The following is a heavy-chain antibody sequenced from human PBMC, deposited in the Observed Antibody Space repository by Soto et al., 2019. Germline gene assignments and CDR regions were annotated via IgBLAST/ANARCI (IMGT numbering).Heavy chain of an antibody. CDR2: IIPILGIA. CDR3: ARSHGDLSYWYFDL. CDR1: GGTFSSYT. J-gene: IGHJ2*01. D-gene: IGHD4-17*01. V-gene: IGHV1-69*02. Sequence: QVQLVQSGAEVKKPGSSVKVSCKASGGTFSSYTISWVRQAPGQGLEWMGRIIPILGIANYAQKFQGSVTITADKSTSTAYMELSSLRSEDTAVYYCARSHGDLSYWYFDLWGRGTLVTVSS.